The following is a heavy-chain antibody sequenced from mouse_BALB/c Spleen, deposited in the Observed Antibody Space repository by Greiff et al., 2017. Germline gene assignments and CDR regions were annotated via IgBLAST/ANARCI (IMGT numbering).Heavy chain of an antibody. CDR3: ARGGPYYFDY. CDR1: GFTFSSFG. J-gene: IGHJ2*01. CDR2: ISSGSSTI. V-gene: IGHV5-17*02. Sequence: EVKLMESGGGLVQPEGSRKLSCAASGFTFSSFGMHWVRQAPEKGLEWVAYISSGSSTIYYADTVKGRFTISRDNPKNTLFLQMTSLRSEDTAMYYCARGGPYYFDYWGQGTTLTVSS.